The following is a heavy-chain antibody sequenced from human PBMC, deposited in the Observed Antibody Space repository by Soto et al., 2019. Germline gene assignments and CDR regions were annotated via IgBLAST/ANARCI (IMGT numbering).Heavy chain of an antibody. CDR2: LSGSGGNI. CDR3: AKDWGTEGYSVRAFDI. CDR1: GFTFSFHA. Sequence: EVQLLESGGGLVQPGGSLRLSCAASGFTFSFHAMNWVRQAPGKGLEWVSVLSGSGGNIDYAGSVKGRFTISRDNSKNMLYLQMNSLRAEDTAVYYCAKDWGTEGYSVRAFDIWGQGTVVTVS. D-gene: IGHD2-15*01. V-gene: IGHV3-23*01. J-gene: IGHJ3*02.